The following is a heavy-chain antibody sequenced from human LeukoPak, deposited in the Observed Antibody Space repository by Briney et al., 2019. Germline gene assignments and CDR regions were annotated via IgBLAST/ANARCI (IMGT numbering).Heavy chain of an antibody. V-gene: IGHV1-18*01. CDR2: ISAYNGNT. CDR3: ARVSGYCSGGTCYGLPSHGLDV. CDR1: GYTFTSYG. J-gene: IGHJ6*02. D-gene: IGHD2-15*01. Sequence: ASVKVSCKASGYTFTSYGISWVRQAPGQGLEWMGWISAYNGNTNYAQKFQGRVTMTSDTSKSTVYMELRSLRSEDTAVYYCARVSGYCSGGTCYGLPSHGLDVWGQGTPVTVSS.